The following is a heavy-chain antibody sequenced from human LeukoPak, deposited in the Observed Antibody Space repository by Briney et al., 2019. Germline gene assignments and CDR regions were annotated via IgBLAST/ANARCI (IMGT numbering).Heavy chain of an antibody. D-gene: IGHD3-10*01. CDR1: GGSFSGDY. CDR3: ARATESGSGSYTRFDY. J-gene: IGHJ4*02. CDR2: IIHSGST. Sequence: SETLSLTCAVYGGSFSGDYWSWARQPPGKGLVCIGEIIHSGSTNYNPSLKSRVPISVDTSKNQFSRKLSSVPAANPAVYSCARATESGSGSYTRFDYWGEGTLVTVSS. V-gene: IGHV4-34*12.